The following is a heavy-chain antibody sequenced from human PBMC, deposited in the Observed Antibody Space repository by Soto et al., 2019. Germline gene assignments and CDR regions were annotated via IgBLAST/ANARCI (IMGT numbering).Heavy chain of an antibody. CDR2: ISYDGSNK. J-gene: IGHJ4*02. V-gene: IGHV3-30*03. Sequence: PGGSLRLSCAASGFTFSSYGMHWVRQAPGKGLEWVAVISYDGSNKYYADSVKGRFTISRDNSKNTLYLQMNSLRAEDTAVYYCASASYFDYWGQGTLVTVSS. CDR1: GFTFSSYG. CDR3: ASASYFDY. D-gene: IGHD2-15*01.